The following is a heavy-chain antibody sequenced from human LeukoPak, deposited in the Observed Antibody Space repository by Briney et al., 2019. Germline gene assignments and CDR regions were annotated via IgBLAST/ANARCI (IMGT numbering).Heavy chain of an antibody. CDR2: IYYSGST. CDR3: ARVPTYYYDSSGYIFDY. V-gene: IGHV4-31*03. Sequence: PSETLSLTCTVSGGSISSGGYYWSWIRQHPGKGLEWIGYIYYSGSTYYNPSLKSRFTISVDTSKNQFSLKLSSVTAADTAVYYCARVPTYYYDSSGYIFDYWGQGTLVTVSS. CDR1: GGSISSGGYY. J-gene: IGHJ4*02. D-gene: IGHD3-22*01.